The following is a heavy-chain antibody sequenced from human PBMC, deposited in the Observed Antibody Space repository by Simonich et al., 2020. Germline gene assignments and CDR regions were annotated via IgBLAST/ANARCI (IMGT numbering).Heavy chain of an antibody. J-gene: IGHJ6*03. CDR1: GFTFSSYW. V-gene: IGHV3-7*01. Sequence: EVQLVESGGGLVQPGGSLRLSCAASGFTFSSYWMSWVRQAPGKGLGWVANIKQDGSEKNYGDSVKGRFTISRDNAKNSLYLQMNSLRAEDTAVYYCARDGLGTAYYYYMDVWGKGTTVTVSS. D-gene: IGHD7-27*01. CDR2: IKQDGSEK. CDR3: ARDGLGTAYYYYMDV.